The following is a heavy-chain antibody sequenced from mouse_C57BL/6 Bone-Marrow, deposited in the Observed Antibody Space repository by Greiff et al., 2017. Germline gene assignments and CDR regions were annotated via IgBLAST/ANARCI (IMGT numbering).Heavy chain of an antibody. D-gene: IGHD1-1*01. CDR3: ARWPTVVATRYFDV. V-gene: IGHV1-82*01. CDR2: IYPGDGDT. Sequence: VQLVESGPELVKPGASVKISCKASGYAFSSSWMNWVKQRPGKGLEWIGRIYPGDGDTNYNGKFKGKATLTADKSSSTAYMQLSSLTSEDSAVYFCARWPTVVATRYFDVWGTGTTVTVSS. CDR1: GYAFSSSW. J-gene: IGHJ1*03.